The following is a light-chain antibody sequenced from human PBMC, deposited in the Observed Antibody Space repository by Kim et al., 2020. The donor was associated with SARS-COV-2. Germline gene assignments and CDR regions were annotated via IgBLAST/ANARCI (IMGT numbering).Light chain of an antibody. Sequence: SGTPGKRVTISCSGINSNYVYWYQRLPGTAPKLLIYRNNHRPSGVPDRFSGSKSDTSASLAISGLRSDDEADYFCAAWDDSLSGRVFGGGTQLTVL. V-gene: IGLV1-47*01. CDR3: AAWDDSLSGRV. CDR1: NSNY. J-gene: IGLJ3*02. CDR2: RNN.